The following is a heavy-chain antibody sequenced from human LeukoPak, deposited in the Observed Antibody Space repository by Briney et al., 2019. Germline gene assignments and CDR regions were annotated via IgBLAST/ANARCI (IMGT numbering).Heavy chain of an antibody. CDR3: ARVPITIFGVVILGCMDV. D-gene: IGHD3-3*01. CDR2: ISSSGSTI. CDR1: GFTFSSYE. Sequence: PGGSLRLSCAASGFTFSSYEMNWVRQAPGKGLEWVSYISSSGSTIYYADSVKGRFTTSRDNAKNSLYLQMNSLRAEDTAVYYCARVPITIFGVVILGCMDVWGQGTTVTVSS. J-gene: IGHJ6*02. V-gene: IGHV3-48*03.